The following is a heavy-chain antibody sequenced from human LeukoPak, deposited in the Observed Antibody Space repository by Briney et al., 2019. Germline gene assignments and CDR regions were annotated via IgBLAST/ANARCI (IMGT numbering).Heavy chain of an antibody. CDR2: ISAYNGKT. J-gene: IGHJ4*02. CDR3: ARWDRATAATFDY. V-gene: IGHV1-18*01. Sequence: ASVKVSCRASGYTFTNYGFNWVRQAPGQGLGWMGWISAYNGKTNYAQKFQGRVTMTTDTATGTAYMELRSLRSDDTAVYYCARWDRATAATFDYWGQGTLVTVSS. D-gene: IGHD6-13*01. CDR1: GYTFTNYG.